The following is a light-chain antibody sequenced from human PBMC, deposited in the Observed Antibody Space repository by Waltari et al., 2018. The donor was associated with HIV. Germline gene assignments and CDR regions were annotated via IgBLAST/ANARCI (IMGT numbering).Light chain of an antibody. CDR2: DGD. Sequence: QSALSLPASASGLPGRALTVPCPGIRTGIGLPTLVSWYQHHPGKAPKLIIFDGDKRPSGISARLSGANSCYTASLTIIGLLTEDEADYFCSSKSTSYFGVLFGGGTTLTVL. V-gene: IGLV2-23*01. CDR3: SSKSTSYFGVL. CDR1: RTGIGLPTL. J-gene: IGLJ2*01.